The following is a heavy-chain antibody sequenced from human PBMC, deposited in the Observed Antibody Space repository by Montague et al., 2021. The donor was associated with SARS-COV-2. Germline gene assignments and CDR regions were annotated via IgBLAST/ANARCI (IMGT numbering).Heavy chain of an antibody. V-gene: IGHV4-39*01. CDR1: GGSIRTSSYY. Sequence: SETLSLTCTVSGGSIRTSSYYWGWIRQPPGKGLDWIGSISYSGSTYYNPSLKSRVTISVDTSKNQFSLKLSSVTAAATAVYYCAMRGGALDAFDIWGQGTMVIVSS. J-gene: IGHJ3*02. D-gene: IGHD4-17*01. CDR3: AMRGGALDAFDI. CDR2: ISYSGST.